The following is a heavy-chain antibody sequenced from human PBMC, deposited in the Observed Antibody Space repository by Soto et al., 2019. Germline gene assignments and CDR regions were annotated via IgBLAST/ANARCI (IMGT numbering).Heavy chain of an antibody. Sequence: RASVKVSCKASGGTFSSYAISWVRQAPGQGLEWMGGIIPIFGTANYAQKFQGRVTITADESTSTAYMELSSLRSEDTAVYYCAGEGIAAAGTPNWFDPWGQGTLVTVSS. CDR2: IIPIFGTA. V-gene: IGHV1-69*13. CDR3: AGEGIAAAGTPNWFDP. J-gene: IGHJ5*02. CDR1: GGTFSSYA. D-gene: IGHD6-13*01.